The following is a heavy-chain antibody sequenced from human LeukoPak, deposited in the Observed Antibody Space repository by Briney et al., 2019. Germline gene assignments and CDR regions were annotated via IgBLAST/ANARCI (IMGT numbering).Heavy chain of an antibody. CDR3: ARGMSSEFDY. D-gene: IGHD6-6*01. V-gene: IGHV1-46*01. CDR2: INPSGGNT. CDR1: VYTLTSYF. J-gene: IGHJ4*02. Sequence: ASVKVSCKASVYTLTSYFMHWVRQAPGQGLEWMGIINPSGGNTGYAQKFQGRLSMTRDTSTNTVYMVLRSLRSEDTAVYYCARGMSSEFDYWGQGTLVTVSS.